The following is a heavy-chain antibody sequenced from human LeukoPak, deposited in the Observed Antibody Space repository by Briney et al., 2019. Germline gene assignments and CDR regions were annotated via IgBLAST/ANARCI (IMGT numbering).Heavy chain of an antibody. Sequence: DGGATDYAAPVKGRFTISRDDSKNTLYLQMSSLKTEDTAVYYCATWGLTYDILTEPYFDYWGQGTLVTVSS. J-gene: IGHJ4*02. D-gene: IGHD3-9*01. V-gene: IGHV3-15*01. CDR2: DGGAT. CDR3: ATWGLTYDILTEPYFDY.